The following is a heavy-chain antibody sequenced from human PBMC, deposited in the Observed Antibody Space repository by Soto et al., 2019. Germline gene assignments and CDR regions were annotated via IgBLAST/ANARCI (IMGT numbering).Heavy chain of an antibody. CDR2: MNPNSGVT. D-gene: IGHD3-16*01. Sequence: ASVKVSCKASGYTFTSYDINWVRQATGQGLEWMGWMNPNSGVTGYAQKFQGRVTMTRNTSISTAYMELSSLRSEDTAVYYCARDDQFSWTEVNWFDSWGQGTLVIVSS. CDR1: GYTFTSYD. V-gene: IGHV1-8*01. CDR3: ARDDQFSWTEVNWFDS. J-gene: IGHJ5*01.